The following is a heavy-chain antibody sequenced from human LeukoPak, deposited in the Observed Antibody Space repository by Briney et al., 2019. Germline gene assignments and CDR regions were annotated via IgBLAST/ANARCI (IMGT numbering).Heavy chain of an antibody. V-gene: IGHV5-51*01. J-gene: IGHJ6*03. D-gene: IGHD4-11*01. CDR3: ARRSSYSNYYYYYMDV. CDR2: IYPGDSDT. CDR1: GFTFSSYA. Sequence: PGGSLRLSCAASGFTFSSYAMSWVRQAPGKGLEWMGVIYPGDSDTRYSPSFQGQVTISADKSISTAYLQWSSLKASDTAMYYCARRSSYSNYYYYYMDVWGKGTTVTVSS.